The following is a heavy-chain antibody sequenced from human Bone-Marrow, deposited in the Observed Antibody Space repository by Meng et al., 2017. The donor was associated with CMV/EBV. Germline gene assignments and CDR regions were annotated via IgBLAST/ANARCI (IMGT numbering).Heavy chain of an antibody. CDR2: ISKTGDGT. V-gene: IGHV3-23*01. D-gene: IGHD3-16*01. CDR3: AKDPSTGWGDWFDP. Sequence: GGSLRLSCEASGFTFANFGMIWVRQAPGTGLEWVSTISKTGDGTHYGDSVKGRFTISRDNSKSTLYLQMNSLTTDDTAVYYCAKDPSTGWGDWFDPWGKGIPVTVSS. CDR1: GFTFANFG. J-gene: IGHJ5*02.